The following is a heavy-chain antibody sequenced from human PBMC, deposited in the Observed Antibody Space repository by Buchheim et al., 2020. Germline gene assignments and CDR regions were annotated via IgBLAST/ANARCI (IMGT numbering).Heavy chain of an antibody. V-gene: IGHV3-30*04. D-gene: IGHD5/OR15-5a*01. Sequence: QVQLVESGGGVVQPGRSLTLSCATSTFFNNYAMHWVRQAPGKGLEWVAVVSNDGRAKHHADSVKGRFLISRDNSRNTIFLQMNSLRTEDTAVYYCARDTSVSANYYFDYWGQGTL. CDR2: VSNDGRAK. CDR1: TFFNNYA. J-gene: IGHJ4*02. CDR3: ARDTSVSANYYFDY.